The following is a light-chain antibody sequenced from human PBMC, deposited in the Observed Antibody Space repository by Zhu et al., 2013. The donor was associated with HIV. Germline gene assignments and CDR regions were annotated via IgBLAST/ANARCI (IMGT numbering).Light chain of an antibody. CDR3: QQRSSWPRT. CDR1: QGVSNY. V-gene: IGKV3-11*01. CDR2: DAS. Sequence: ENVLTQSPATLSLSPGERATLSCRASQGVSNYLAWYQQKPGQAPRLLIYDASNRAPGIPARFSGRGSGTDFTLTISSLEPEDFAVYYCQQRSSWPRTFGQGTKVEIK. J-gene: IGKJ1*01.